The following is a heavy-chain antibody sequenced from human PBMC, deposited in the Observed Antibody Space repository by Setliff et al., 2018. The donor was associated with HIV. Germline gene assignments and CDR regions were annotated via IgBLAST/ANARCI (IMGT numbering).Heavy chain of an antibody. CDR1: GGSISSDNW. CDR3: ARSVIGYYYYGMDV. V-gene: IGHV4-4*02. D-gene: IGHD3-10*01. CDR2: IYHSEYT. Sequence: PSETLSLTCAVSGGSISSDNWWTWVRQPPGKGLEWIGEIYHSEYTNYNASLKSRVTISVDTSKSQFSLKLSSVTAADTAVYYCARSVIGYYYYGMDVWGQGTLVTVSS. J-gene: IGHJ6*02.